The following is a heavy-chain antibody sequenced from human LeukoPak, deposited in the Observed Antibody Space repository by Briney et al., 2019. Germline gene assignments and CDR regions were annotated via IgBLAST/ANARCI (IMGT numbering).Heavy chain of an antibody. V-gene: IGHV6-1*01. CDR3: AGGFVGGGWHAY. CDR2: AYYRSKWSI. Sequence: SQTLSLTCAISGDSVSSTSAAWNWLRQSPSRGLEWLGRAYYRSKWSIEYAPSVESRITINPDASKNQFYLQLISVTPEDTAMYYCAGGFVGGGWHAYWGQGTLVNVSS. J-gene: IGHJ4*02. CDR1: GDSVSSTSAA. D-gene: IGHD3-16*01.